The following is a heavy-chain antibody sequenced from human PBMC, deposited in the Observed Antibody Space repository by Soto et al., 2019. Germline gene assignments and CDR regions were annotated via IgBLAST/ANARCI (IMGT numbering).Heavy chain of an antibody. D-gene: IGHD3-16*01. CDR1: GFTFSDYY. CDR3: ARAPPYDYISRRYYYYYMDV. V-gene: IGHV3-11*01. J-gene: IGHJ6*03. Sequence: QVQLVESGGGLVKPGGSLRLSCAASGFTFSDYYMSWIRQAPGKGLEWVSYISSSGSTIYYADSVKGRFTISRDNAKNSLYLQMNSRRAEDTAVYYCARAPPYDYISRRYYYYYMDVWGKGTTVTVSS. CDR2: ISSSGSTI.